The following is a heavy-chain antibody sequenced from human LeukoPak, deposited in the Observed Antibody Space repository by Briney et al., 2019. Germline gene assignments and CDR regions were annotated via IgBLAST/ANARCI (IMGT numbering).Heavy chain of an antibody. V-gene: IGHV3-53*01. CDR1: GFTVSSNY. Sequence: GGSLRLSCAASGFTVSSNYMSWVRQAPGKGREGVSVIYSGGSTYYADSVKGRFTISSDNSKNTLYLQMNSLRAEDTAVYYCAKVPGASGSYWNDYWGQATLVTVSS. CDR3: AKVPGASGSYWNDY. J-gene: IGHJ4*02. D-gene: IGHD1-26*01. CDR2: IYSGGST.